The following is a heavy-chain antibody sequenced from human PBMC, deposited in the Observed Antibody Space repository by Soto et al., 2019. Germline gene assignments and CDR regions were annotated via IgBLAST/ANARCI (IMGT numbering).Heavy chain of an antibody. Sequence: VELVQSGSEVKKPGSSVKVSCKTSGGPFTSFDVNWVRQAPGQGLEWMGGIIPIFGTTHYAQRFQGRVTSTADISTSTAFMGLGSRRPDDTAVYFCAVGLSGSYYQNGMDVWGLGTTVTVS. V-gene: IGHV1-69*06. CDR3: AVGLSGSYYQNGMDV. CDR1: GGPFTSFD. D-gene: IGHD1-26*01. CDR2: IIPIFGTT. J-gene: IGHJ6*02.